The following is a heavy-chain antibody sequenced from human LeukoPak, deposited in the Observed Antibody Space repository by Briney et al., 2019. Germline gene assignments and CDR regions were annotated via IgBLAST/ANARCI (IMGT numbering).Heavy chain of an antibody. CDR1: GFTFSSYS. D-gene: IGHD5-12*01. V-gene: IGHV3-21*01. J-gene: IGHJ6*03. Sequence: GGSLRLSCAASGFTFSSYSMNWVRQAPGKGLEWVSSISSSSSYIYYADSVKGRFTISRDNAKNSLYLQMNSLRVDDTAVYYCAKDTRGYDGYYYYMDVWGKGTTVTVSS. CDR3: AKDTRGYDGYYYYMDV. CDR2: ISSSSSYI.